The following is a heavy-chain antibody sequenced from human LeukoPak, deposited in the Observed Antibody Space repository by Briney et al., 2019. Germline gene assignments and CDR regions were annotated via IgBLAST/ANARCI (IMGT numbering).Heavy chain of an antibody. J-gene: IGHJ6*03. CDR2: IHNDGSVT. Sequence: GGSLRLSCATSGFTFSSYWMHWVRQTPGKGLVWLSAIHNDGSVTTSADSVKGRFTISRDNAKNTLYLQMNSLRAEDTAVCYCARDRRDYYYMDVWGKGTTVTVSS. CDR3: ARDRRDYYYMDV. CDR1: GFTFSSYW. V-gene: IGHV3-74*01.